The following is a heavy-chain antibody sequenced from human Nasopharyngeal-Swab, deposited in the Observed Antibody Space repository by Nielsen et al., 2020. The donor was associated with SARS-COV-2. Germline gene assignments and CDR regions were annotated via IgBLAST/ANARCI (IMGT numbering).Heavy chain of an antibody. CDR1: GYSFRTYA. D-gene: IGHD2/OR15-2a*01. Sequence: GGSLRLSCVASGYSFRTYAMSWVRQAPGKGLEWVAAISGSGDISGSGGSTYYADSVKGRFTISRDNPKNTLSLQMNGLGAEDTAVYYCAKDLRGPYFFWGQGTLVTVSS. J-gene: IGHJ4*02. V-gene: IGHV3-23*01. CDR3: AKDLRGPYFF. CDR2: ISGSGDISGSGGST.